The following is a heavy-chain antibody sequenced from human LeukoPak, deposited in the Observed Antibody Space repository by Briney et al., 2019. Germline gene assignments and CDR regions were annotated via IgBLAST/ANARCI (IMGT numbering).Heavy chain of an antibody. V-gene: IGHV1-18*04. D-gene: IGHD6-13*01. CDR3: ARDHTGYSSSWYPDY. CDR2: NSAYNGNT. J-gene: IGHJ4*02. Sequence: ASVKVSCKASGYTFTSYGISWVRQAPGQGLEWMGWNSAYNGNTNYAQKLQGRVTMTTDTSTSTAYMELRSLRSDDTAVYYCARDHTGYSSSWYPDYWGQGTLVTVSS. CDR1: GYTFTSYG.